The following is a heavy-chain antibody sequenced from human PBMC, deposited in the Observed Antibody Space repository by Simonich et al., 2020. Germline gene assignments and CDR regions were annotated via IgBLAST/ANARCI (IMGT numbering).Heavy chain of an antibody. CDR2: IKQDGSEK. CDR3: ARDGLGTAYYYYMDV. J-gene: IGHJ6*03. D-gene: IGHD7-27*01. Sequence: EVQLVESGGGLVQPGGCLRLSCAASGFTFSSYWMSWVRQAPGKGLEWVANIKQDGSEKYNGDSVKGRFTISRDNAKNSLYLQMNSLRAEDTAVYYCARDGLGTAYYYYMDVWGKGTTVTVSS. V-gene: IGHV3-7*01. CDR1: GFTFSSYW.